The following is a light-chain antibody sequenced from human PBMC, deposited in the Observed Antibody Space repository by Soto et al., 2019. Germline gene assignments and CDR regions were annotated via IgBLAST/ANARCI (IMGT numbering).Light chain of an antibody. J-gene: IGKJ1*01. Sequence: DIQMTQSPSTLSASVGDRVTITCRASQSISSWLAWYQQKPGKAPKLLIYKASSLESGVPSRFSGSVSGTEFTLTINSLQPDDFATYYCQQYDSYPWTFGQGTKVEIK. V-gene: IGKV1-5*03. CDR3: QQYDSYPWT. CDR2: KAS. CDR1: QSISSW.